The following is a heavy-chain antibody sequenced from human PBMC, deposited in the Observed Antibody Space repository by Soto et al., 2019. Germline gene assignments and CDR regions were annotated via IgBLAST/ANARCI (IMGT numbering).Heavy chain of an antibody. J-gene: IGHJ5*01. CDR1: GYTLTELS. V-gene: IGHV1-24*01. CDR3: ATDRGYCSSWSNWFDP. CDR2: FDPEDGET. D-gene: IGHD6-13*01. Sequence: ASVKVSCKVSGYTLTELSMHWVRQAPGKGLEWMGGFDPEDGETIYAQKFQGRVTMTEDTSTDTAYMELSSLRSEDTSVYYCATDRGYCSSWSNWFDPWGQGTLVTVSS.